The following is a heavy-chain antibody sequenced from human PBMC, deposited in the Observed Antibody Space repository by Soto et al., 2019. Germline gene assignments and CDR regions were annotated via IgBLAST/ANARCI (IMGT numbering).Heavy chain of an antibody. CDR1: GFTFSDYY. V-gene: IGHV3-11*06. J-gene: IGHJ4*02. CDR3: ASGGHSSGYLYFDY. D-gene: IGHD3-22*01. Sequence: GGSLRLSCAASGFTFSDYYMSWIRQAPGKGLEWVSYISSSSSYTNYADSVKGRFTISRDNAKNSLYLQMNSLRAEDTAVYYCASGGHSSGYLYFDYWGQGTLVTVSS. CDR2: ISSSSSYT.